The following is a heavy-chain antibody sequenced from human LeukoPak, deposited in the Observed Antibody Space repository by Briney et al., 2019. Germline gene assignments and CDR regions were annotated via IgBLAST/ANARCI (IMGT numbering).Heavy chain of an antibody. D-gene: IGHD3-3*01. CDR3: ARDPRDYDFWSGIGGFGYYYYYYMDV. CDR2: IKQDGSEK. CDR1: GFTFSSYW. V-gene: IGHV3-7*01. Sequence: SGGSLRLSCAASGFTFSSYWMSWVRQAPGKGLEWVANIKQDGSEKYYVDSVKGRFTISRDNAKNSLYLQMNSLRAEDTAVYYCARDPRDYDFWSGIGGFGYYYYYYMDVWGKGTTVTVSS. J-gene: IGHJ6*03.